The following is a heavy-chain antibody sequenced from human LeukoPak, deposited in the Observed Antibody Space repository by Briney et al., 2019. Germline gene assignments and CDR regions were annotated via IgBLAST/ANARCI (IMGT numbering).Heavy chain of an antibody. J-gene: IGHJ5*02. CDR1: GVSFSGYY. CDR2: VNYSGST. D-gene: IGHD3-10*01. Sequence: SETLSLTCAVYGVSFSGYYWRWIRQPPGKGLEGIGEVNYSGSTKYNPSLKSRVTISVDTSKNQFSLKLTSVTAADTAVYYCARGRPSSNGSGSYYNPWGQGTLVTVSS. CDR3: ARGRPSSNGSGSYYNP. V-gene: IGHV4-34*01.